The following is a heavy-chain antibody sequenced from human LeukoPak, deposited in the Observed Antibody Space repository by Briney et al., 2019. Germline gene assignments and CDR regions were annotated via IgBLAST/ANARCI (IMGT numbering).Heavy chain of an antibody. Sequence: GGSLRLSCAVSGFTVSTNYMSWVRQAPGKGLEWVSLLYSGDSTYYADSVQGRFTISRDNSKNMLYLQMNSLRSEDTAIYYCASDVGYCSSTSCYRYFQHWGQGTLVTVYS. J-gene: IGHJ1*01. CDR3: ASDVGYCSSTSCYRYFQH. CDR2: LYSGDST. CDR1: GFTVSTNY. V-gene: IGHV3-66*01. D-gene: IGHD2-2*01.